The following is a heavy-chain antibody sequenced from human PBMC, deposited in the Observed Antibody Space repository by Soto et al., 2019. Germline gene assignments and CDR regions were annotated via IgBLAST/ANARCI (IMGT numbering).Heavy chain of an antibody. V-gene: IGHV4-39*01. CDR2: IYYSGST. J-gene: IGHJ3*02. Sequence: QLQLQESGPGLVKPSETLSLTCTVSGGSISSSSYYWGWIRQPPGKGLEWIGSIYYSGSTYYNPSLKSRVTISVDTSKNQFSLKLSSVTAADSAVYYCARHGDYGDYVAALDIWGQGTMVTVSS. CDR1: GGSISSSSYY. CDR3: ARHGDYGDYVAALDI. D-gene: IGHD4-17*01.